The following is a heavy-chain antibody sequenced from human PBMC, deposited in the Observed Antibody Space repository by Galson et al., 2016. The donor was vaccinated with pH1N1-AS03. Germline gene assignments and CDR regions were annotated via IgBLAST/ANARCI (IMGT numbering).Heavy chain of an antibody. V-gene: IGHV3-64*01. Sequence: SLRLSCAASGFTFSNYEMNWVRQAPGKGLEWVSYISGNGFSTYYASSVKDRFTISRDNSKNTLFLQMGSLRPEDMAVYYCARGPVSYSNYWFPPPDYWGQGPLVTVSS. CDR2: ISGNGFST. CDR1: GFTFSNYE. J-gene: IGHJ4*02. CDR3: ARGPVSYSNYWFPPPDY. D-gene: IGHD6-13*01.